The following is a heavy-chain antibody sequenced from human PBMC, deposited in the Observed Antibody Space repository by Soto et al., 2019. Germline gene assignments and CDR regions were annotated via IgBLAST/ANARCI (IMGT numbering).Heavy chain of an antibody. CDR2: IRHGRST. V-gene: IGHV4-34*01. CDR1: GGSLSGYY. J-gene: IGHJ4*02. Sequence: QVQLQQWGAGLLKPSETLSLTCSVYGGSLSGYYWSWIRQPPGKGLEWIGEIRHGRSTNYNPSLKSRVTLSVDTSKNQYSLKLRSVTAADTALYYCARSSETVDYWGQGTLVTVSS. D-gene: IGHD3-22*01. CDR3: ARSSETVDY.